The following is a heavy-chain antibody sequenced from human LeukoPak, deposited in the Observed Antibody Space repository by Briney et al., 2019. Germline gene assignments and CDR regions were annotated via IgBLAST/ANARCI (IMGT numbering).Heavy chain of an antibody. CDR3: ARSFWIGDYAT. CDR2: ISGSATTI. V-gene: IGHV3-48*03. CDR1: RLNFSSDE. Sequence: PGGSLRLSCAASRLNFSSDEMNWVRQAPGKGLEWVSYISGSATTIYYADSVRGRFTISRDNAKNSLYLQMNSLRVEDKAVYYCARSFWIGDYATWSHGTLVTVSS. D-gene: IGHD4-17*01. J-gene: IGHJ5*01.